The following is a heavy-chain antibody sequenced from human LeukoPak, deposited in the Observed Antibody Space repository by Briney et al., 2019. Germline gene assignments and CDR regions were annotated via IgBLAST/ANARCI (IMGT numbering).Heavy chain of an antibody. D-gene: IGHD5-12*01. J-gene: IGHJ5*02. CDR1: GYTFTSYG. CDR2: ISAYNGNT. V-gene: IGHV1-18*01. CDR3: ARKTIGYHWFDP. Sequence: ASVKVSCKASGYTFTSYGISWVRQAPGQGLEWMGWISAYNGNTNYAQKLQGRVTMTTDTSTSTAYMELRSLTSDDTAVYYCARKTIGYHWFDPWGQGTLVTVSS.